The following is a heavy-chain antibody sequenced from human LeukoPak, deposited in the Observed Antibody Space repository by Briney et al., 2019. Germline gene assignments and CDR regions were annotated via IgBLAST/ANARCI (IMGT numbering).Heavy chain of an antibody. D-gene: IGHD3-10*01. CDR1: GGSISSSSYY. CDR3: AWGSGSYWSFGY. V-gene: IGHV4-39*01. J-gene: IGHJ4*02. Sequence: SETLSLTCTVSGGSISSSSYYWGWVRQPPGKGLEWIGTIFYTGSIYYNPSLKSRVSISVDTSKIQLSLKLSSVTAADTAVYYCAWGSGSYWSFGYWGQGTLVTVSS. CDR2: IFYTGSI.